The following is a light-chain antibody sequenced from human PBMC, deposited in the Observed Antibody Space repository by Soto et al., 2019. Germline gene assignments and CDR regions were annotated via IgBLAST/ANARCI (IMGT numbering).Light chain of an antibody. CDR1: QSISSW. Sequence: DIPMTQSPSTLSASVGDRVTITCRASQSISSWLAWYQQKPGKAPNLLIYKASSLESGVPSRFSGSGSGTEFTLTISSLQPDDFATYYCQLYDSYSRAFGQGTKVEI. CDR3: QLYDSYSRA. V-gene: IGKV1-5*03. CDR2: KAS. J-gene: IGKJ1*01.